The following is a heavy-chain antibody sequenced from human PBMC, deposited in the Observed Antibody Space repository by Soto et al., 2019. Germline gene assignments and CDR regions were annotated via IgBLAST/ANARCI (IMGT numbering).Heavy chain of an antibody. CDR2: IKSKADGETT. D-gene: IGHD3-16*01. Sequence: SCAASGFTFSNAWMNWVRQAPGKGLEWVGRIKSKADGETTDYAAPVKGRISISRDDSKNTVDLQMNNLKMEDAAVYYCSTGGYFLDYWGQGTLVTVPQ. J-gene: IGHJ4*02. V-gene: IGHV3-15*05. CDR3: STGGYFLDY. CDR1: GFTFSNAW.